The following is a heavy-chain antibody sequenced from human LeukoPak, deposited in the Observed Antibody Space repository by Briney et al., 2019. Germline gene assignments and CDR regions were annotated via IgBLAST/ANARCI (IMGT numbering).Heavy chain of an antibody. Sequence: XLSLTCTXXXGXXXXXDYXXXWIRXXXXXXXXXXXYXYHSGLTYYNPSLKSRLAISVDTSKNQFSLNLNSVTAADTAMYYCARGGGGSSTVTIYWFDPWGQGALVTVSS. CDR1: XGXXXXXDYX. CDR2: XYHSGLT. J-gene: IGHJ5*02. D-gene: IGHD4-17*01. V-gene: IGHV4-30-4*01. CDR3: ARGGGGSSTVTIYWFDP.